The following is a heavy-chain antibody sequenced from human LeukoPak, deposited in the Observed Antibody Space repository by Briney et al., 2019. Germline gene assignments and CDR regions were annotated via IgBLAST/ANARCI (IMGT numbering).Heavy chain of an antibody. J-gene: IGHJ4*02. Sequence: GGSLRLSCVASGFTPSTYGMSWVRQAPGMGLEWVANIKEDGSEKYYVGSVKGRFTISRDNAQSSLFLQMNSLRAEDTAVYYCARDTSGKSGWRYSDYWGQGALVTVSS. CDR1: GFTPSTYG. V-gene: IGHV3-7*01. CDR3: ARDTSGKSGWRYSDY. D-gene: IGHD6-19*01. CDR2: IKEDGSEK.